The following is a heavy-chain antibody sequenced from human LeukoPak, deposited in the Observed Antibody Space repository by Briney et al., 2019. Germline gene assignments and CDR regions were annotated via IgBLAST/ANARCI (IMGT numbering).Heavy chain of an antibody. CDR2: IYTSGST. CDR3: ARDTGTIDY. J-gene: IGHJ4*02. CDR1: GGSISSGDYY. V-gene: IGHV4-61*02. Sequence: PSQTLSLTCTVSGGSISSGDYYWSWIRQPAGKGLEWIGRIYTSGSTNYNPSLKSRVTISVDTSKNQFSLKLSSVTAADTAVYYCARDTGTIDYWGQGTLVTVSS. D-gene: IGHD1-1*01.